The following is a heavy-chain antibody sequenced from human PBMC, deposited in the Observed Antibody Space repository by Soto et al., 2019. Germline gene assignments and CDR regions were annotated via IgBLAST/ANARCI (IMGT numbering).Heavy chain of an antibody. D-gene: IGHD6-19*01. V-gene: IGHV3-48*02. J-gene: IGHJ4*02. CDR2: ISSSSSTT. Sequence: EVQLVESGGGLVQPGGSKRLSCIASGLTFSSFSMNWVRQAPGKGLEWVAYISSSSSTTYYADSVKGRFTISRDNAKNSLYLQMISLRDEDTAVYYCARCFFGTIVVAGRGDYWGQGTLVTVSS. CDR1: GLTFSSFS. CDR3: ARCFFGTIVVAGRGDY.